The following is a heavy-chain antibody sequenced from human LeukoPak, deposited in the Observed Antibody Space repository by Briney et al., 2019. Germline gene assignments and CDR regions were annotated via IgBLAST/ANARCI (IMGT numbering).Heavy chain of an antibody. CDR2: ISAYNGNT. Sequence: ASVKVSCKASGYTFTSYGISWVRQAPGQGLEWMGWISAYNGNTNYAQKLQGRVTMTTDTSTSTAYMELSSLRSEDTAVYYCARGGAGDYYGSGSYSHFDYWGQGTLVTVSS. V-gene: IGHV1-18*01. CDR1: GYTFTSYG. J-gene: IGHJ4*02. CDR3: ARGGAGDYYGSGSYSHFDY. D-gene: IGHD3-10*01.